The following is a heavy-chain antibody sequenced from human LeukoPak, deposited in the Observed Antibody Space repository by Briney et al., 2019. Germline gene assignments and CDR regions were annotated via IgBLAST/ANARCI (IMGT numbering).Heavy chain of an antibody. V-gene: IGHV1-46*01. Sequence: ASVKVSCKASGYTFTSYYMHWVRQAPGQGLEWMGIINPGGGSTSYAQKFQGRVTMTRDMSTSTVYMELSSLRSEDTAVYYCARAGIVATEALDYWGQGTLVTVSS. CDR3: ARAGIVATEALDY. CDR2: INPGGGST. J-gene: IGHJ4*02. D-gene: IGHD5-12*01. CDR1: GYTFTSYY.